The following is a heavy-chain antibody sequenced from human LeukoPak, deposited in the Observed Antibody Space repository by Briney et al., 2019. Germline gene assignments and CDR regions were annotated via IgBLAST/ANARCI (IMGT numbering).Heavy chain of an antibody. CDR1: GYTFTSYD. J-gene: IGHJ6*02. D-gene: IGHD1-20*01. CDR3: ARRPINNWNPYYYYGMDV. CDR2: MNPNSGNT. Sequence: ASVKVSCKASGYTFTSYDINWVRQATGQGLEWMGWMNPNSGNTGYAQKFQGRVTVTRNTSISTAYMELSSLRSEDTAVYYCARRPINNWNPYYYYGMDVWGQGTTVTVSS. V-gene: IGHV1-8*01.